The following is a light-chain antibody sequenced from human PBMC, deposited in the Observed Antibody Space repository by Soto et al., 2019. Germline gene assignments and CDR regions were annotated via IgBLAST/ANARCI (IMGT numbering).Light chain of an antibody. Sequence: DIQMTQSPSTLSASVGDRVTITCRASQSIGVWLAWYQQKPGTAPELLIYKTSTLDSGVPLRFSGSGSGTEFTLTISSLQPDDFATYYFQQYSNYFRTFGQRTKVEIK. V-gene: IGKV1-5*03. CDR1: QSIGVW. J-gene: IGKJ1*01. CDR2: KTS. CDR3: QQYSNYFRT.